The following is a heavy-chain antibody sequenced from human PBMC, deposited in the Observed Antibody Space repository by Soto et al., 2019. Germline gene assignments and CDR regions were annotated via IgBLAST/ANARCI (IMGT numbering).Heavy chain of an antibody. CDR2: ISAYNGNT. CDR1: GYTFTSYG. Sequence: AASLKVSCKASGYTFTSYGISWVRQAPGQGLEWMGWISAYNGNTNYAQKLQGRVTMTTDTSTSTAYMELRSLRSDDTAVYYCARVSYYDSSGYYYVWGQGTLVTVSS. D-gene: IGHD3-22*01. V-gene: IGHV1-18*01. J-gene: IGHJ4*02. CDR3: ARVSYYDSSGYYYV.